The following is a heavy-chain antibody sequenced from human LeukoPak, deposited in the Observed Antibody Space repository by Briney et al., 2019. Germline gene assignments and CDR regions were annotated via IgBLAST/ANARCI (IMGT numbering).Heavy chain of an antibody. CDR1: GFTFSSYA. J-gene: IGHJ5*02. V-gene: IGHV3-23*01. CDR2: ISGSGGTT. CDR3: TSGRGTATSLHWFDP. D-gene: IGHD5-18*01. Sequence: PGGTLRLSCAASGFTFSSYAMSWVRQAPGKGLEWVSAISGSGGTTYYADSVKGRFTISRDNSKNTLHLQMNSLKTEDTAVYYCTSGRGTATSLHWFDPWGQGTLVTVSS.